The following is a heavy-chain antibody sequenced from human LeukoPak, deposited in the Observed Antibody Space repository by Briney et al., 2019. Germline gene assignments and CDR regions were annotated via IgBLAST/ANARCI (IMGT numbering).Heavy chain of an antibody. D-gene: IGHD5-18*01. V-gene: IGHV3-33*01. CDR2: IWYDGSNK. Sequence: GGSLRLSCAPSGFTFSSYDMHWVRQAPGKGQEWVAVIWYDGSNKYYADSVKGRFTISRDNSKNTLYLQMNSLRAEDTAVYYCARVHLTTAMIYYYYGMDVWGQGTTVTVSS. J-gene: IGHJ6*02. CDR3: ARVHLTTAMIYYYYGMDV. CDR1: GFTFSSYD.